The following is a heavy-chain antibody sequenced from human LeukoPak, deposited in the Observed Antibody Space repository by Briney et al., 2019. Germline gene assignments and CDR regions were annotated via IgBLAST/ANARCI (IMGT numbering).Heavy chain of an antibody. J-gene: IGHJ4*02. CDR3: ATGRDSSGYVRDYYFDY. CDR2: FDPEDGET. D-gene: IGHD3-22*01. Sequence: ASVKVSCKVSGYTLTELSMHWVRQAPGKGLEWMGGFDPEDGETIYAQKFQGRVTMTEDTSTDTAYMELSSLRSEDTAVYYCATGRDSSGYVRDYYFDYLGQGTLVTVSS. V-gene: IGHV1-24*01. CDR1: GYTLTELS.